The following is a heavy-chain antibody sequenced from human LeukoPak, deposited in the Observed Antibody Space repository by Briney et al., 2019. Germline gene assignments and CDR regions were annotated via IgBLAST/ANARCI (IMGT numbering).Heavy chain of an antibody. Sequence: GGSLRLSCAASGFTFSSYGMHWVRQAPGKGLEWVAVISYDGSNKYYADSVKGRFTISRDSSKNTLYLQMNSLRAEDTAVYYCAKAFRGLREYYYYMDVWGKGTTVTVSS. CDR2: ISYDGSNK. CDR3: AKAFRGLREYYYYMDV. J-gene: IGHJ6*03. CDR1: GFTFSSYG. V-gene: IGHV3-30*18. D-gene: IGHD3-16*01.